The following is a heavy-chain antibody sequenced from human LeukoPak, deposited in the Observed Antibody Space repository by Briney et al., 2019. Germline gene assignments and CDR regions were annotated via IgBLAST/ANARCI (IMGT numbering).Heavy chain of an antibody. CDR2: ISSSGHTI. CDR1: GFTFSDYY. Sequence: GGSLRLSCAASGFTFSDYYMNWIRQAPGKGLEWVSYISSSGHTIYYADSVKGRFTISRDNAKNSLYLQLNSLRGEDTAMYYCAKDVVAGGKYIYYGMDVWGQGTTVTVSS. CDR3: AKDVVAGGKYIYYGMDV. J-gene: IGHJ6*02. D-gene: IGHD2-2*01. V-gene: IGHV3-11*04.